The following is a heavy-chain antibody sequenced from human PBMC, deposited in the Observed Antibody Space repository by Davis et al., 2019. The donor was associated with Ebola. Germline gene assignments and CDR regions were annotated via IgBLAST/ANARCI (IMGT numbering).Heavy chain of an antibody. CDR3: ARLPGYCTNGVCYTGEIDY. J-gene: IGHJ4*02. D-gene: IGHD2-8*01. CDR2: IYYSGST. Sequence: WVRQAPGKGLEWIGSIYYSGSTYYNPSLKSRVTISVDTSKNQFSLKLSSVTAADTAVYYCARLPGYCTNGVCYTGEIDYWGQGTLVTVSS. V-gene: IGHV4-39*01.